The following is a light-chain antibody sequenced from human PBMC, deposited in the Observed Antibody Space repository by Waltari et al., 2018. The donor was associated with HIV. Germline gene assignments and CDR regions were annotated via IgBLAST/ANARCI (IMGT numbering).Light chain of an antibody. Sequence: QSVLTQPPSVSAAPGQPVTISCSGSRSNIGNHAVSWYQQLPGTAPKLLIYGNNKRPSGTPDRFSGSKSGTSATLGITGLQTGDEADYYCGTWDSSLSAVFGGGTKLTVL. J-gene: IGLJ3*02. CDR3: GTWDSSLSAV. CDR1: RSNIGNHA. CDR2: GNN. V-gene: IGLV1-51*01.